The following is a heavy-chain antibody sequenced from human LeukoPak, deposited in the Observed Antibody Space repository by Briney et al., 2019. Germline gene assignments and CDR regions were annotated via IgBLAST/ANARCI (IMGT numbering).Heavy chain of an antibody. CDR1: GFTFSSYW. J-gene: IGHJ4*02. CDR3: ARARGVTEFDY. Sequence: GGSVSLSCAASGFTFSSYWMHWVRQAPREGLVSVSRIYRDGSSTSYADYVKGRFTSSGDNAKNTLYLQMNSLRAEDTAVYYCARARGVTEFDYWGQGTMVTVSS. CDR2: IYRDGSST. D-gene: IGHD2-21*02. V-gene: IGHV3-74*01.